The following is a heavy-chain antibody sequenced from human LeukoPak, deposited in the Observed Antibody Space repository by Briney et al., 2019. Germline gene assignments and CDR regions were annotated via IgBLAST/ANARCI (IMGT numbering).Heavy chain of an antibody. CDR1: GFTFGDYA. V-gene: IGHV3-49*03. J-gene: IGHJ4*02. CDR3: TRGRLRLGELSFLYFDY. D-gene: IGHD3-16*02. CDR2: IRSKAYGGTT. Sequence: GGSLRLSCTASGFTFGDYAMSWFRQAPGKGLEWVGFIRSKAYGGTTEYAASVKGRFTISRDDSKSIAYLQMNSLKTEDTAVYYCTRGRLRLGELSFLYFDYWGQGTLVIVSS.